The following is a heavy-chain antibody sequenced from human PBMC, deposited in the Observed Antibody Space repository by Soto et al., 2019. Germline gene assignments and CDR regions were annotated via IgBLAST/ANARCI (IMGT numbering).Heavy chain of an antibody. CDR1: GFTFRSYG. Sequence: QVQLVESGGGVVQPGRSLRLSCAASGFTFRSYGMHWVRQAPGKGLEWVAAIWYDGTNKYYADSVKGRFTISRDNSKNTLYLQMNSLRAEDTAVYYCARDLGYSYGWDIDYWGQGTLVTXSS. D-gene: IGHD5-18*01. CDR2: IWYDGTNK. V-gene: IGHV3-33*01. J-gene: IGHJ4*02. CDR3: ARDLGYSYGWDIDY.